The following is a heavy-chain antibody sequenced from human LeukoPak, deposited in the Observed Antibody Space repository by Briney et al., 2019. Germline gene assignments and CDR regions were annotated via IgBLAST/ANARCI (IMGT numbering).Heavy chain of an antibody. CDR1: GFTFSSYT. Sequence: GGSLRLSCAASGFTFSSYTMSWVRQAPGKGLEWVSTITTSDGNTYYADSVKGRFTVSRGNSKNTLFLQMNSLRAEDTAVYYCAKDGGLWVSAHWGDSWGRGTLVTVSS. CDR2: ITTSDGNT. J-gene: IGHJ4*02. V-gene: IGHV3-23*01. D-gene: IGHD7-27*01. CDR3: AKDGGLWVSAHWGDS.